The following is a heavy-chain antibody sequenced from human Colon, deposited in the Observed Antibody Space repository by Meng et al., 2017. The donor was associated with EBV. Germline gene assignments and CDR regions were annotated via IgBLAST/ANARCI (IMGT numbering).Heavy chain of an antibody. CDR1: GGSFSGYY. D-gene: IGHD4-17*01. CDR2: INHSGST. CDR3: ARRTTVNLRSFDS. Sequence: QVQIQQWGAGLLKPSATLSLTCAVSGGSFSGYYWSWIRQAPGKGLEWIGEINHSGSTKFNPSLESRVSISVDTSENQVSLKLTSVTAADTAVYYCARRTTVNLRSFDSWGQGTLVTVSS. V-gene: IGHV4-34*01. J-gene: IGHJ4*02.